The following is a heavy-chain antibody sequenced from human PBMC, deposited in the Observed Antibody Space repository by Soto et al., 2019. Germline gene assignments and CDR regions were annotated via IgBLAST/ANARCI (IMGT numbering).Heavy chain of an antibody. CDR2: ISVSGGST. CDR3: AKLYSSSWSGYFDY. V-gene: IGHV3-23*01. CDR1: GFTFSSYA. J-gene: IGHJ4*02. Sequence: EVQVLESGGGLVQPGGSLRLSCAASGFTFSSYAMSWVRQASGKGLEWVSTISVSGGSTYYADSVKGRFTVSRDNSKTTLYLQMNSLRAEDTGVYYCAKLYSSSWSGYFDYWGQGTLVTVSS. D-gene: IGHD6-13*01.